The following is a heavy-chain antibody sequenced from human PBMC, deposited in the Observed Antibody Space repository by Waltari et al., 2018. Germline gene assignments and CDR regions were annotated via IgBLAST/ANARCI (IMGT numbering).Heavy chain of an antibody. D-gene: IGHD6-13*01. J-gene: IGHJ4*02. V-gene: IGHV4-39*07. CDR2: IYYSGST. Sequence: QLQLQESGPGLVKPSETLYLTCTVSGGSISSSSYYWGWIRQPPGKGLEWIGSIYYSGSTYYNPSLKSRVTISVDTSKNQFSLKLSSVTAADTAVYYCAMSLAAAGTWDWGQGTLVTVSS. CDR3: AMSLAAAGTWD. CDR1: GGSISSSSYY.